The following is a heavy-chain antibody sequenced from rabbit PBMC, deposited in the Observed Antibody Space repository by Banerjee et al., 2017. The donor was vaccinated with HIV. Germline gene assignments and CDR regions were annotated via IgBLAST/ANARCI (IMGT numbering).Heavy chain of an antibody. CDR1: GFDFSSYG. CDR2: IDPVFGST. V-gene: IGHV1S39*01. D-gene: IGHD3-1*01. Sequence: QEQLKESGGGLVQPGGSLKLSCKASGFDFSSYGVSWVRQAPGKGLEWIGYIDPVFGSTYYASWVNGRFTISKTSSTTVTLQMTSLTAADTATYFCARGGGGSKTRLDLWGQGTLVTVS. J-gene: IGHJ3*01. CDR3: ARGGGGSKTRLDL.